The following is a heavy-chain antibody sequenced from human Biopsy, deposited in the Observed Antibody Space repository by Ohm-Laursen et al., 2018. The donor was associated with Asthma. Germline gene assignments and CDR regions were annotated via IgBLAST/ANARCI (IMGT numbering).Heavy chain of an antibody. CDR3: ARAVDYSHYYGIDV. CDR2: ISVYNGNT. J-gene: IGHJ6*02. V-gene: IGHV1-18*01. D-gene: IGHD3-10*01. Sequence: ASSVKVSCNASGYTFNSAGITRVRQAPGQGLEWMGWISVYNGNTKVAQKLQDRVTMITDTSTSTAYMELRSLRSDDTAVYFCARAVDYSHYYGIDVWGQGTTVTVS. CDR1: GYTFNSAG.